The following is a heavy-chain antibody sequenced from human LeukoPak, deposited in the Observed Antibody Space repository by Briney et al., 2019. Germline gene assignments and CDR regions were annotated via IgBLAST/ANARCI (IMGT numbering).Heavy chain of an antibody. CDR2: ISYDGSNK. D-gene: IGHD6-19*01. Sequence: GGSLRLSCAASGFTFSSYGMHWVRQAPGKGLEWVAVISYDGSNKYYADSVKGRLTISRDNSKNTLYLQMNSLRAEDTAVYYCATAVAGTCFDYWGQGTLVTVSS. V-gene: IGHV3-30*03. J-gene: IGHJ4*02. CDR3: ATAVAGTCFDY. CDR1: GFTFSSYG.